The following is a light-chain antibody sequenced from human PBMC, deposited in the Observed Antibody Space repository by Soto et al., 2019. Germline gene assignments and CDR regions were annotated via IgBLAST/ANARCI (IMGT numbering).Light chain of an antibody. V-gene: IGKV3-20*01. CDR2: GAS. Sequence: PQSPSPLSASLGDRFTITCRASQSISSWLAWYQQKPGQAPRLLIYGASSRATGIPDRFSGSGSGTDFTLTIGRLEPQDSAMYYCQQYGSSVTFGQGTRLEIK. CDR3: QQYGSSVT. CDR1: QSISSW. J-gene: IGKJ5*01.